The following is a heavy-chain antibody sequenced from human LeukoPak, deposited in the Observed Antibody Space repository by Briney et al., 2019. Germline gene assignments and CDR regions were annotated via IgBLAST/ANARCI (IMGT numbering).Heavy chain of an antibody. CDR1: GFTFSSYW. D-gene: IGHD2-15*01. V-gene: IGHV3-7*01. CDR2: IKQDGSEK. J-gene: IGHJ5*02. CDR3: ARGEVAGPYNWFDP. Sequence: SGGSLRLSCAASGFTFSSYWMSCVRQAPGKGLEWVANIKQDGSEKYYVDSVKGRFTISRDNAKNSLYLQMNSLRAEDTAVYYCARGEVAGPYNWFDPWGQGTLVTVSS.